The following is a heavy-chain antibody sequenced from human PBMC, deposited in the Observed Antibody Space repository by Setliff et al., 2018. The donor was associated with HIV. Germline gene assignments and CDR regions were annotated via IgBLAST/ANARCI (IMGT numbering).Heavy chain of an antibody. CDR2: INPKSGGT. Sequence: VASVKVSCKASGYAFTDYYIHWVRQAPGQGLEWMGRINPKSGGTNYGQKIQGRVTMTRDTSKNTAYMDLSNLRSDDTAFYFCARGGPEFLWFGDLGDYWGQGTLVTVSS. J-gene: IGHJ4*02. CDR3: ARGGPEFLWFGDLGDY. V-gene: IGHV1-2*06. CDR1: GYAFTDYY. D-gene: IGHD3-10*01.